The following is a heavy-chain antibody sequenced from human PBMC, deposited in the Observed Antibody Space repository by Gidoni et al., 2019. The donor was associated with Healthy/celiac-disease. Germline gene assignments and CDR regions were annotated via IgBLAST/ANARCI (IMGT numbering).Heavy chain of an antibody. Sequence: SSVKVSCKASGGTFSSYAISWVRQAPGQGLEWMGGIIPIFGTANYAQKFQGRVTITADESTSTAYMELSSLRSEDTAVYYCAREVYSSSWATTHYYFDYWGQGTLVTVSS. V-gene: IGHV1-69*01. D-gene: IGHD6-13*01. J-gene: IGHJ4*02. CDR1: GGTFSSYA. CDR3: AREVYSSSWATTHYYFDY. CDR2: IIPIFGTA.